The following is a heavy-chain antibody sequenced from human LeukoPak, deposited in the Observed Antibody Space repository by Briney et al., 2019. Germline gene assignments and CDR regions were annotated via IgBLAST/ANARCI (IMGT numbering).Heavy chain of an antibody. D-gene: IGHD1-14*01. CDR2: IKQDGSEK. CDR3: ARQPQSAWFDP. V-gene: IGHV3-7*01. J-gene: IGHJ5*02. Sequence: GGSLRLSCAASEFTFSTYWMSWVRQAPGKGLEWVANIKQDGSEKYYVDPVKGRFTISRDNAKNSLYLQMNSLRVEDTAVYYCARQPQSAWFDPWGQGTLVTVSS. CDR1: EFTFSTYW.